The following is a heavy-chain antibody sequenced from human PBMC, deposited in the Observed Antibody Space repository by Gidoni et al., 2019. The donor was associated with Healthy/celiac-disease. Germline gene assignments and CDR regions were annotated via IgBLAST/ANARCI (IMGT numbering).Heavy chain of an antibody. D-gene: IGHD2-2*01. CDR2: ISYEGSNK. J-gene: IGHJ6*02. CDR1: GFTFSTHG. Sequence: HVLLVESAGGVVQPGRSLRLSCAASGFTFSTHGMPWDRHSPGKGLEWVAVISYEGSNKYHRDYVKGRFTISRDNSKNTLYLQMNSLRAEDTAVYYCAKDRDGYQLLNYCYGMDVWGQGTTVTVAS. CDR3: AKDRDGYQLLNYCYGMDV. V-gene: IGHV3-30*18.